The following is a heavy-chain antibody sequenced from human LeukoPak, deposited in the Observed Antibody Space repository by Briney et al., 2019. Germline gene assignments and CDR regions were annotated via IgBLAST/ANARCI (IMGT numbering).Heavy chain of an antibody. CDR2: MNPNSGNT. V-gene: IGHV1-8*03. D-gene: IGHD3-22*01. CDR3: ARWDYYDSSLGY. Sequence: ASVKVSCKASGYTFTSYDINWVRQATGQGLEWMGWMNPNSGNTGYAQKFQGRVTITRNTSISTAYMELSSLRSEDTAVYYCARWDYYDSSLGYWGQGTLVTVSS. CDR1: GYTFTSYD. J-gene: IGHJ4*02.